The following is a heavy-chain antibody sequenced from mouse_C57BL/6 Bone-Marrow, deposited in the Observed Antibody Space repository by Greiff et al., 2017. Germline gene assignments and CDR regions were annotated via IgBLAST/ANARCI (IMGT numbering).Heavy chain of an antibody. CDR3: ARGGNYGGYYFDY. D-gene: IGHD2-1*01. J-gene: IGHJ2*01. CDR1: GYTFTSYG. V-gene: IGHV1-81*01. Sequence: VQLQQSGAELARPGASVKLSCKASGYTFTSYGISWVKQRTGQGLEWIGEIYPRSGNTYYNEKFKGKATLTADKSSSTAYMELSRLTSDDSAVYYCARGGNYGGYYFDYWGQGTTLTVSS. CDR2: IYPRSGNT.